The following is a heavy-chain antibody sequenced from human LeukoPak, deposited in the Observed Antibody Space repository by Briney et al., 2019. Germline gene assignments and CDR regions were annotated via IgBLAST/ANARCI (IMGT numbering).Heavy chain of an antibody. V-gene: IGHV3-21*01. Sequence: GGSLRLSCAASGFSFSSYSMNWVRQAPGKGLEWVSSISSSSSYIYYADSVKGRFTISRDNAKNSLYLQMNSLRAEDTAVYYCARAVDTAMVFRGQGTLVTVSS. D-gene: IGHD5-18*01. CDR3: ARAVDTAMVF. J-gene: IGHJ4*02. CDR1: GFSFSSYS. CDR2: ISSSSSYI.